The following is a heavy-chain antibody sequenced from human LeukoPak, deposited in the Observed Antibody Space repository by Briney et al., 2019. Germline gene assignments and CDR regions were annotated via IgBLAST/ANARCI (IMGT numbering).Heavy chain of an antibody. CDR3: ARNPNSSGYFFQH. D-gene: IGHD3-22*01. J-gene: IGHJ1*01. V-gene: IGHV3-30-3*01. CDR2: ISYDGSNK. CDR1: GFTFSSYA. Sequence: GGSLRLSCAASGFTFSSYAMHWVRQAPGKGLEWVAVISYDGSNKYYADSVKGRFTISRDNSKNTLYLQMNSLRAEDTAVYYCARNPNSSGYFFQHLVQGTMVTVSS.